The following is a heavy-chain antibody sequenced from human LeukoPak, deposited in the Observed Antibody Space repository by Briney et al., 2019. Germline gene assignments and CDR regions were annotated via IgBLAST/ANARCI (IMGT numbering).Heavy chain of an antibody. CDR2: ISGSGGST. CDR1: GFNSSGHA. CDR3: AKDAQFNSYDY. D-gene: IGHD1-1*01. Sequence: GWSRRWSCAASGFNSSGHAMSWVRQAPGKGLEWVSAISGSGGSTYYADSVKGRFTISRDNSKNTLYLQMNSLRAEDTAVYYCAKDAQFNSYDYWGQGTLVTVSS. V-gene: IGHV3-23*01. J-gene: IGHJ4*02.